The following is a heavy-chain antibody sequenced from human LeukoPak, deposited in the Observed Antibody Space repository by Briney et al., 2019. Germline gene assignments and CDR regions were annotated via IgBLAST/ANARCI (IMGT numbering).Heavy chain of an antibody. J-gene: IGHJ4*02. D-gene: IGHD3-22*01. Sequence: GGSLRLSCAASGFTFSSYWMHWVRQAPWKGLEWVSGIGGSGVSTYYADSVKGRFTISRDNSKNTLYLQMNSLRAEDTAVYYCAKDIPYYYDSSGYYENYWGQGTLVTVSS. CDR2: IGGSGVST. CDR1: GFTFSSYW. CDR3: AKDIPYYYDSSGYYENY. V-gene: IGHV3-NL1*01.